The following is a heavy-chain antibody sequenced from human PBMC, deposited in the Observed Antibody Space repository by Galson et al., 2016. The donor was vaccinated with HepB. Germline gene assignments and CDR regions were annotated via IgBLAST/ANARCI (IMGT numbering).Heavy chain of an antibody. CDR3: ATVGHSGIAAAGNPLFF. Sequence: SLRLSCAASGFTFSNAWMSWVRQVPGKGLEWVGRSRSKTDGGTTDYAAPVKGRFTISRDDSKNTLYLQMNSLKTEDTSVYFCATVGHSGIAAAGNPLFFWGQGTLVTVSS. CDR1: GFTFSNAW. CDR2: SRSKTDGGTT. V-gene: IGHV3-15*01. D-gene: IGHD6-13*01. J-gene: IGHJ4*02.